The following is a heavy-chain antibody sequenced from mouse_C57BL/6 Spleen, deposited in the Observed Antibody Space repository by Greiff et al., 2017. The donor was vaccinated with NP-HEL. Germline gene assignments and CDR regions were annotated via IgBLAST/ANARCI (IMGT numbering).Heavy chain of an antibody. J-gene: IGHJ4*01. D-gene: IGHD2-4*01. CDR1: GYTFTSYW. CDR3: ARRYDFYYYAMDY. V-gene: IGHV1-61*01. Sequence: VQLQQPGAELVRPGSSVKLSCKASGYTFTSYWMDWVKQRPGQGLEWIGNIYPSDSETHYNQKFKDKATLTVDKSSSTAYMQLSSLTSEDSAVYYCARRYDFYYYAMDYWGQGTSVTVSS. CDR2: IYPSDSET.